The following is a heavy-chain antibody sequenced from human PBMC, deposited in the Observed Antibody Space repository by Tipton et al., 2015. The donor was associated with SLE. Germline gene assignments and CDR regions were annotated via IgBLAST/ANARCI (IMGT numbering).Heavy chain of an antibody. Sequence: TLSLTCTVSGGSVSSYYWSWIRQPAGKGLEWIGRIYTGGTTNYNPSLKSRVIMSADTSKNQFSLRLSSVTAADTAVYYCARDSPTVAGTFDSWGQGILVTVSS. CDR1: GGSVSSYY. CDR2: IYTGGTT. CDR3: ARDSPTVAGTFDS. V-gene: IGHV4-4*07. J-gene: IGHJ4*02. D-gene: IGHD6-19*01.